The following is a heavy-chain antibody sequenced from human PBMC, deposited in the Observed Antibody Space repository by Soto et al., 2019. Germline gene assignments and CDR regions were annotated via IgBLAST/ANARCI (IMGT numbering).Heavy chain of an antibody. J-gene: IGHJ6*02. Sequence: SGPTLVNPTQTLTLTCTFSGFSLSTSGMCVSWIRQPPGKALEWLALIDWDDDKYYSTSLKTRLTISKGTSKNQVVLTMTNMDPVDTATYYCARTPGIAAAGTRYYYYGMDVWGQGTTVTVSS. D-gene: IGHD6-13*01. CDR3: ARTPGIAAAGTRYYYYGMDV. V-gene: IGHV2-70*01. CDR1: GFSLSTSGMC. CDR2: IDWDDDK.